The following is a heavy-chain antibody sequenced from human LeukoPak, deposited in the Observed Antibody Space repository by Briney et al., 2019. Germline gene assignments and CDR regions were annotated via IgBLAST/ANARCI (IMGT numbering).Heavy chain of an antibody. Sequence: PSETLSLTCTVSGGSISSYYWSWIRHPPGKGLEWIGYIYYSGSTNYNPSLKSRVTISVHTSKNQFRLKLSSVTGADTAVYYCARGVRWFGELSDWFDPWGEGTLVTVSS. CDR1: GGSISSYY. CDR2: IYYSGST. D-gene: IGHD3-10*01. J-gene: IGHJ5*02. CDR3: ARGVRWFGELSDWFDP. V-gene: IGHV4-59*01.